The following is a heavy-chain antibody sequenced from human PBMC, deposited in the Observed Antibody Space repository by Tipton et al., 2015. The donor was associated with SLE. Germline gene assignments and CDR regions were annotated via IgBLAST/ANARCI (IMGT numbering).Heavy chain of an antibody. V-gene: IGHV4-61*02. Sequence: LRLSCTVSGGSISSGSYYWSWIRQPAGKGLEWIGRIYTSGSTNYNPSLKSRVTISVDTSKNQFSLKLSSVTAADTAVYYCARDGCSSTSCYSDGNWFDPWGQGTLVTVSS. D-gene: IGHD2-2*02. J-gene: IGHJ5*02. CDR2: IYTSGST. CDR3: ARDGCSSTSCYSDGNWFDP. CDR1: GGSISSGSYY.